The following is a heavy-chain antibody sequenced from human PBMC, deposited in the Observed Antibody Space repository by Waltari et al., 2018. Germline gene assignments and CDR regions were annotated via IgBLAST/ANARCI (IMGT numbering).Heavy chain of an antibody. D-gene: IGHD3-16*01. V-gene: IGHV1-69*05. CDR2: A. J-gene: IGHJ4*02. Sequence: ANYAQKFQGRVTITTDESTSTAYMELSSLRSEDTAVYYCARAVQWGTASYWFDYWGQGTLVTVSS. CDR3: ARAVQWGTASYWFDY.